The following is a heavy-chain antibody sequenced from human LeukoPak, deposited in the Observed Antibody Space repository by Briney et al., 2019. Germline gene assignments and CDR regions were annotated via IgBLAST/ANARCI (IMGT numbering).Heavy chain of an antibody. CDR1: GFTFSSYG. CDR3: ALVVPAATNPSMVQYDY. J-gene: IGHJ4*02. Sequence: GGSLRLSCAASGFTFSSYGMHWVRQAPGKGLEWVAFIRYDGSNKYYADSVKGRFTISRDNSKNTLYLQMNSLRAEDTAVYYCALVVPAATNPSMVQYDYWGQGTLVTVSS. CDR2: IRYDGSNK. D-gene: IGHD2-2*01. V-gene: IGHV3-30*02.